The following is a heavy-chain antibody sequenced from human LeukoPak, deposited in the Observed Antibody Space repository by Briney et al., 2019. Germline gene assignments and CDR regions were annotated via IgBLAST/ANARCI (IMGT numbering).Heavy chain of an antibody. Sequence: GGSLRLSCAAPGFTFTNHVITWVRQAPGKGLEWVSGISVSGAGTFYAESVKGRFTISRDNSKTTLSLQMNSLRAEDTAIYYCAKVDPASVTGGVFYYYYYMDVWGKGTTVTVSS. CDR3: AKVDPASVTGGVFYYYYYMDV. V-gene: IGHV3-23*01. J-gene: IGHJ6*03. D-gene: IGHD2-21*02. CDR1: GFTFTNHV. CDR2: ISVSGAGT.